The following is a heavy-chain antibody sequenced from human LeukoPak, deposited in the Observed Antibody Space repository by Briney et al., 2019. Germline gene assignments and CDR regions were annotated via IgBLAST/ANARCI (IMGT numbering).Heavy chain of an antibody. J-gene: IGHJ4*02. CDR1: GGSVSGYY. CDR3: ARIHRYCSGGACYVLDN. V-gene: IGHV4-59*02. D-gene: IGHD2-15*01. CDR2: VYYSGST. Sequence: SETLSLTCVASGGSVSGYYWGWIRQPPGRGLEWIGYVYYSGSTNYNPSFKSRITISVDTSRNQFSLQLSSVTAADTAVYYCARIHRYCSGGACYVLDNWGQGTLVAVSS.